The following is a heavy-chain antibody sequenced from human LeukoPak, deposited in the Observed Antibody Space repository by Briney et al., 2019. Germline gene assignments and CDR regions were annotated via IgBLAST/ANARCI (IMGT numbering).Heavy chain of an antibody. Sequence: ASVKVSCKASGYTFTSYYMHCVRQAPGQGLEWMAIINPNGGSASYAQKFQGRVTMTRDTFTSTVYMELSGLRSEDTAVYYCARDKNPEWLTVVGYYFDYWGQGTLVTVSS. CDR2: INPNGGSA. J-gene: IGHJ4*02. D-gene: IGHD3-3*01. CDR1: GYTFTSYY. V-gene: IGHV1-46*01. CDR3: ARDKNPEWLTVVGYYFDY.